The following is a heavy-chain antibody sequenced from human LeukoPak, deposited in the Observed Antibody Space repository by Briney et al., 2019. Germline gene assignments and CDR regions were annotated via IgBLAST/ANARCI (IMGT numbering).Heavy chain of an antibody. V-gene: IGHV4-59*01. CDR1: GGSLSSYY. J-gene: IGHJ3*02. CDR2: IYYSGST. D-gene: IGHD6-13*01. CDR3: AREWQQLEVFDI. Sequence: PSETLSLTCTVSGGSLSSYYWSWIRQPPGKGLEWIGYIYYSGSTNYNPSLKSRVTISVDTSKNQFSLKLSSVTAADTAVYYCAREWQQLEVFDIWGQGTMVTVSS.